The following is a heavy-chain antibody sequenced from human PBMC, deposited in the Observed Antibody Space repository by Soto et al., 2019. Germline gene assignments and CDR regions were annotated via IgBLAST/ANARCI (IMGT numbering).Heavy chain of an antibody. D-gene: IGHD2-8*01. Sequence: EVQLLDSGGGLVQPGGSLRLSCAASGFTFSTYAMPWVRQAPEQGLEWFSTLTPCGGNTYYADSVQCRFTIFRYNSMNGPYLRLTSLRAEDTAVYYCAGRYCPNGVCYTNYYYYIDVWGEGTTVTVSS. J-gene: IGHJ6*03. V-gene: IGHV3-23*01. CDR2: LTPCGGNT. CDR3: AGRYCPNGVCYTNYYYYIDV. CDR1: GFTFSTYA.